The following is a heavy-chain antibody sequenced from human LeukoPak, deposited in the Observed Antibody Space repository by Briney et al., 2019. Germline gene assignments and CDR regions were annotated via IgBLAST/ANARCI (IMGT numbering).Heavy chain of an antibody. D-gene: IGHD5-18*01. CDR1: GYTFTDYD. Sequence: ASVKVSCKTSGYTFTDYDITWVRQAPGQGLEWMGWINPNSGGTNYAQKFQGRVTMTRDTSISTAYMELSRLRSDDTAVYYCARARGYSYGSIYYYMDVWGKGTTVTVSS. J-gene: IGHJ6*03. V-gene: IGHV1-2*02. CDR3: ARARGYSYGSIYYYMDV. CDR2: INPNSGGT.